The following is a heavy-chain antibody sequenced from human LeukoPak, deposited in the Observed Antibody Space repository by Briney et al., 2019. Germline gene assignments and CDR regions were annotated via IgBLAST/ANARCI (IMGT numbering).Heavy chain of an antibody. CDR1: GFTFSSYS. J-gene: IGHJ4*02. V-gene: IGHV3-21*04. Sequence: GGSLRLSCAASGFTFSSYSMNWVRQAPGKGLEWVSSISSSSSYIYYADSVKGRFTISRDNAKNSLYLQMNSLRAEDTAVYYCAKGGLYCSGGSCHFDYWGQGTLVTVSS. CDR2: ISSSSSYI. D-gene: IGHD2-15*01. CDR3: AKGGLYCSGGSCHFDY.